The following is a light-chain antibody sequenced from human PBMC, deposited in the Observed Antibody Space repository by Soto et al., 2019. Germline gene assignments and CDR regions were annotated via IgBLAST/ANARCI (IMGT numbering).Light chain of an antibody. J-gene: IGKJ3*01. Sequence: DIQMNQSPSTLSSSIGDRVTITCRASQSISSWLAWYQQKPGKAPKLLIYDASSLESGVPSRFSGSGSGADFTLSISRLEPEDVAVYCCQDYDSPLRTFGPGTNVDIK. CDR1: QSISSW. CDR3: QDYDSPLRT. CDR2: DAS. V-gene: IGKV1-5*01.